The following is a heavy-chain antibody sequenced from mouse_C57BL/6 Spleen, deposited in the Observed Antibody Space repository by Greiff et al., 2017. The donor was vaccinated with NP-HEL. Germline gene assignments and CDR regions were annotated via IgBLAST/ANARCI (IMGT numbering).Heavy chain of an antibody. CDR1: GFSFNTYA. Sequence: EVQLVESGGGLVQPKGSLKLSCAASGFSFNTYAMNWVRQAPGKGLEWVARIRSKSNNYATYYADSVKDRFTISRDDSESMLYLQMNNLKTEDTAMYYCGRHHGYYAMDYWGQGTSVTVSS. CDR2: IRSKSNNYAT. CDR3: GRHHGYYAMDY. J-gene: IGHJ4*01. V-gene: IGHV10-1*01.